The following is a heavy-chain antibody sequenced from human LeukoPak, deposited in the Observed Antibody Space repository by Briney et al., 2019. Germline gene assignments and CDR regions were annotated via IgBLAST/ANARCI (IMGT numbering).Heavy chain of an antibody. CDR2: ISSGGGNT. V-gene: IGHV3-23*01. CDR1: GFNFSNYA. D-gene: IGHD6-13*01. J-gene: IGHJ4*02. Sequence: GGSLRLSCAASGFNFSNYAMSWVRQAPRKGLEWVSTISSGGGNTYYADSVKGRFTISRDNSKNTLFLQLNILRAEDTAVYYCAKRLFGSSSWYYFDYWGQGTLVTVSS. CDR3: AKRLFGSSSWYYFDY.